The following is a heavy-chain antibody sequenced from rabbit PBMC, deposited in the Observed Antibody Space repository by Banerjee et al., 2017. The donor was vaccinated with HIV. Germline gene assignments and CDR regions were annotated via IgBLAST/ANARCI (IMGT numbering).Heavy chain of an antibody. V-gene: IGHV1S45*01. D-gene: IGHD6-1*01. CDR3: ARDLYVGYNGYGYAAYYGMDL. CDR1: GFSFSSSYW. J-gene: IGHJ6*01. Sequence: QEQLEESGGGLVKPEGSLTLTCTASGFSFSSSYWICWVRQAPGKGLEWIACIYAGSSGSTYYASWAKGRFTISKTSSTTVTLQMTSLTAADTATYFCARDLYVGYNGYGYAAYYGMDLWGQGTLVTVS. CDR2: IYAGSSGST.